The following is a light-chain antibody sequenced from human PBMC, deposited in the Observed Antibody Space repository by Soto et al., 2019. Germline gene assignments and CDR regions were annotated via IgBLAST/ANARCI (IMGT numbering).Light chain of an antibody. CDR3: SSYTSSSTLHV. CDR2: EVS. V-gene: IGLV2-14*01. J-gene: IGLJ1*01. CDR1: SSDVGGYNY. Sequence: SALTQPASVSGSPGQSITISCTGTSSDVGGYNYVSWYQQHPGKAPKLMIYEVSNRPSGVSNRFSGSKSGNTASLTISGLQAEDEADYYCSSYTSSSTLHVFGTGTKVTVL.